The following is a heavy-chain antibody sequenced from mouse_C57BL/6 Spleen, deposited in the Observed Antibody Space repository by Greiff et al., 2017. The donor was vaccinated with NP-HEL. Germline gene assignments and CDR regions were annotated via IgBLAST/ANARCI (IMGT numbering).Heavy chain of an antibody. D-gene: IGHD2-5*01. Sequence: EVMLVESGEGLVKPGGSLKLSCAASGFTFSSYAMSWVRQTPEKRLEWVAYISSGGDYIYYADTVKGRFTISRDNARNTLYLQMSSLKSEDTAMYYCTRADYSNWYFDVWGTGTTVTVSS. V-gene: IGHV5-9-1*02. CDR1: GFTFSSYA. CDR2: ISSGGDYI. CDR3: TRADYSNWYFDV. J-gene: IGHJ1*03.